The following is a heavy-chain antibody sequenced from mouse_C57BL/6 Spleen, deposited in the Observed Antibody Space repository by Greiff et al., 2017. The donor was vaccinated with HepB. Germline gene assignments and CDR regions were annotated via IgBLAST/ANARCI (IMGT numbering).Heavy chain of an antibody. CDR1: GYTFTDYN. J-gene: IGHJ3*01. CDR2: INPNNGGT. D-gene: IGHD2-12*01. V-gene: IGHV1-18*01. Sequence: EVKLMESGPELVKPGASVKIPCKASGYTFTDYNMDWVKQSHGKSLEWIGDINPNNGGTIYNQKFKGKATLTVDKSSSTAYMELRSLTSEDTAVYYCARYEDWFAYWGQGTLVTVSA. CDR3: ARYEDWFAY.